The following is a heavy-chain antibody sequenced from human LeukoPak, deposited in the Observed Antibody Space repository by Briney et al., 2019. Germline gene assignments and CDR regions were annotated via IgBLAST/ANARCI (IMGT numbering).Heavy chain of an antibody. CDR3: ASGRRGGYGLDV. J-gene: IGHJ6*02. D-gene: IGHD3-16*01. CDR1: GYTFTRYY. CDR2: ISPSGGST. V-gene: IGHV1-46*01. Sequence: ASVKVSCKASGYTFTRYYIHWVRRAPGQGLEWMGIISPSGGSTSNAQKFQGRVTMTGDTSTSTVYMELSSLRSEDTAVYYCASGRRGGYGLDVWDQGTTVTVSS.